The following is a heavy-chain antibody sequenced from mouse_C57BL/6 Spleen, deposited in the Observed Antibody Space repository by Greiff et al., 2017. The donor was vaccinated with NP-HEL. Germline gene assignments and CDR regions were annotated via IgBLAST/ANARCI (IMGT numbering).Heavy chain of an antibody. D-gene: IGHD2-3*01. CDR1: GFTFSSYG. V-gene: IGHV5-6*02. CDR2: ISSGGSYT. Sequence: DVMLVESGGDLVKSGGSLKLSCAASGFTFSSYGMSWVRQTPDKRLEWVATISSGGSYTYYPDSVKGRFTISRDNAKNTLYLQMSSLKSEDTAMYYCARHRYDGYPMDYWGQGTSVTVSS. CDR3: ARHRYDGYPMDY. J-gene: IGHJ4*01.